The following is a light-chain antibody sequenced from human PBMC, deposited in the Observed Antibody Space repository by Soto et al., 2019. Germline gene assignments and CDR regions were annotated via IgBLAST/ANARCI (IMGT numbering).Light chain of an antibody. Sequence: EIVLTQSPATLSLSPGERATLSCRASQSVSSYLAWYQQKPGQAPRLLIYDASNRATGIPARFSGSESGTDFPLTISSLEPEDFVVYYCQQRSNWPGFGGGTKVEIK. J-gene: IGKJ4*01. CDR2: DAS. V-gene: IGKV3-11*01. CDR3: QQRSNWPG. CDR1: QSVSSY.